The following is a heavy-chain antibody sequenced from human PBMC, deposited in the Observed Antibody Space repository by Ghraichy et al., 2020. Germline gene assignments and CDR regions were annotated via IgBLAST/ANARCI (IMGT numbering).Heavy chain of an antibody. CDR2: IYHSGST. D-gene: IGHD6-13*01. V-gene: IGHV4-38-2*02. J-gene: IGHJ4*02. CDR1: GYSISSGYY. CDR3: ARGGGSSSWGYFDY. Sequence: SETLSLTCTVSGYSISSGYYWGWIRQPPGKGLEWIGSIYHSGSTYYNPSLKSRVTISVDTSKNQVSLKVNSVTAADTAVHYCARGGGSSSWGYFDYWGQGTLVTVSS.